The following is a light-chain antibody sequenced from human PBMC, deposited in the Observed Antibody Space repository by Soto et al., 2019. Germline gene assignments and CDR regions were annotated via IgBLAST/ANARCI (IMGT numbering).Light chain of an antibody. CDR1: NSGSKG. CDR3: QVWDSGSANVV. J-gene: IGLJ2*01. CDR2: SDT. Sequence: SSELTQPPSVSGGPGKTASISCGGNNSGSKGVHWYQQKPGQAPVLVIYSDTDLPPVIPERFSGSNSANLATLTISRVEAGDEADYYCQVWDSGSANVVFGGGTKLTVL. V-gene: IGLV3-21*04.